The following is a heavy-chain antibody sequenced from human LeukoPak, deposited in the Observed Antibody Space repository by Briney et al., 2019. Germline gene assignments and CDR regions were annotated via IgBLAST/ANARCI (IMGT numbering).Heavy chain of an antibody. CDR3: ARLASDLGYCSSTSCYDDY. J-gene: IGHJ4*02. CDR1: GGSISSSSYY. V-gene: IGHV4-61*05. Sequence: PSETLSLTCTVSGGSISSSSYYWGWIRQPPGKGLEWIGRIYTSGSTNYNPSLKSRVTMSVDTSKNQFSLKLSSVTAADTAVYYCARLASDLGYCSSTSCYDDYWGQGTLVTVSS. CDR2: IYTSGST. D-gene: IGHD2-2*01.